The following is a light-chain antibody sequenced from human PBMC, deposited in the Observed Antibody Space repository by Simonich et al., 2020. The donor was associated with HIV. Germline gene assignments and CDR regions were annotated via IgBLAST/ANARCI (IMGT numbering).Light chain of an antibody. V-gene: IGKV1-39*01. J-gene: IGKJ2*01. CDR1: QRISSY. CDR2: AAS. Sequence: DIQMTQSPSSLSAFVGDIVTITCRASQRISSYLNWYQQKPGKAPKLLIYAASSLQSGVPSRFSGSGSGIDFTLTISSLQPEDFATYYCQQSYSTPYTFGQGTKLEIK. CDR3: QQSYSTPYT.